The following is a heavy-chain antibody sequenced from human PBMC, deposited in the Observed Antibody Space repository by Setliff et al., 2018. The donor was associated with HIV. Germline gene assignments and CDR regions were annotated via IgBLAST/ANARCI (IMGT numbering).Heavy chain of an antibody. CDR1: GGSISSSNYY. CDR3: AGIIATPGTT. Sequence: SETLSLTCTVSGGSISSSNYYWGWIRQPPGKGLEWIGSINYIGNTYYNPSLKSRVTISVDTSKNQFSLNLRSVTAADTAVYYCAGIIATPGTTWGQGTLVTVSS. V-gene: IGHV4-39*01. D-gene: IGHD6-13*01. CDR2: INYIGNT. J-gene: IGHJ1*01.